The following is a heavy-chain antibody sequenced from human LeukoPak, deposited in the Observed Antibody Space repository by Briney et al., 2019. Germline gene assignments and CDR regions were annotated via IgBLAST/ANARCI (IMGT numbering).Heavy chain of an antibody. D-gene: IGHD2-21*01. CDR3: TPVMVEDRGF. CDR1: GFIFNKAW. J-gene: IGHJ4*02. Sequence: GGSLRLSCAASGFIFNKAWMNWVRQAPGKGPEWVGRIKSNNDGGTTDYASPVEGRFIISRDDSKNTIYLQMNRLIVDDTAIYYCTPVMVEDRGFWGQGTLVTVSS. V-gene: IGHV3-15*01. CDR2: IKSNNDGGTT.